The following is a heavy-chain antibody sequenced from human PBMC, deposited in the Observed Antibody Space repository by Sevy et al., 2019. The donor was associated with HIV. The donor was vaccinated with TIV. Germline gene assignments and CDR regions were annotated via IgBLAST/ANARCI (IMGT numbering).Heavy chain of an antibody. D-gene: IGHD5-18*01. CDR3: ASPGGYRYGSLLDY. CDR2: INPNSGAQ. Sequence: ASVKVSCKASGHTFTDYFIHWVRQAPGQGLEWMGWINPNSGAQKYAQKFEGRVTMTRDTSITTAYMELSRLGSDDTAVYYCASPGGYRYGSLLDYWGQGTLVTVSS. J-gene: IGHJ4*02. V-gene: IGHV1-2*02. CDR1: GHTFTDYF.